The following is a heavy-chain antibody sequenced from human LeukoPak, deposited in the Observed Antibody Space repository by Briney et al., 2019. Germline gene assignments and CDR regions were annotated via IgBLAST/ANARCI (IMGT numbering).Heavy chain of an antibody. J-gene: IGHJ4*02. Sequence: PGGSLRLSCAASGFTFSSYAMSWVRQAPGKGLEWVSAISGSGGSTYYADSVKGRFTISRDNSKNTLYLQMNSLRAEDTAVYYCAKDLSVGGQWLGPYFDYWGQGTLVTVSS. V-gene: IGHV3-23*01. CDR3: AKDLSVGGQWLGPYFDY. CDR2: ISGSGGST. D-gene: IGHD6-19*01. CDR1: GFTFSSYA.